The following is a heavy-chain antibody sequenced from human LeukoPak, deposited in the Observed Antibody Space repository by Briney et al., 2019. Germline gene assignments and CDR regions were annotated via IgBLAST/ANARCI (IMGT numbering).Heavy chain of an antibody. CDR1: GGSISSSSYY. D-gene: IGHD4-17*01. CDR3: ARDKYGDGGGYNWFDP. CDR2: IYYSGST. V-gene: IGHV4-39*07. Sequence: SETLSLTCTVSGGSISSSSYYWGWIRQPPGKGLEWIGSIYYSGSTYYNPSLKSRVGVSVDTSKNQFSLKLSSVTAADTAVYYCARDKYGDGGGYNWFDPWGQGILVTVSS. J-gene: IGHJ5*02.